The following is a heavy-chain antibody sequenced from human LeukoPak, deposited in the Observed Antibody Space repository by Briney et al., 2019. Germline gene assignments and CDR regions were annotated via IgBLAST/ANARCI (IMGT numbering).Heavy chain of an antibody. Sequence: GASVKVSCKASGGTFSSYAISWVRQAPGQGLEWMGRIIPILGIANYAQKFQGRVTITADKSTSTAYMELSSLRSEDTAVYYCAGDLRVSSGWYGWGQGTLVTVSS. V-gene: IGHV1-69*04. CDR1: GGTFSSYA. CDR3: AGDLRVSSGWYG. J-gene: IGHJ4*02. CDR2: IIPILGIA. D-gene: IGHD6-19*01.